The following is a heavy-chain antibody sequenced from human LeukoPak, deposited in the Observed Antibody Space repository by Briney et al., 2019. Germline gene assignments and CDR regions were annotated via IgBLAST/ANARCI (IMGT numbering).Heavy chain of an antibody. CDR3: ARRRQGSGWFDP. V-gene: IGHV4-39*01. J-gene: IGHJ5*02. CDR1: GGSISNSSYY. D-gene: IGHD3-10*01. Sequence: SETLSLTCTVSGGSISNSSYYWGWIRQPPGKGLEWIGIIYHSGRTYYNPSLKSRFTISVDTSKNQFSLKLSSVTAADTAVYYCARRRQGSGWFDPWGQGTLVTVPS. CDR2: IYHSGRT.